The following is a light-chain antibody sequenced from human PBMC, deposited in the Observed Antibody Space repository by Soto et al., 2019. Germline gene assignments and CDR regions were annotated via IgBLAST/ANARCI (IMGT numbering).Light chain of an antibody. CDR1: QSVSRS. Sequence: EIVMTQSPATLSVSPGERVTLSCRASQSVSRSLAWYQQKPGQAPRLLIYGASTRATGIPARFSGSGSGTEFTLIISSLQSEDLAFYYCQQYNNWPPFTFGPGTKVDIK. V-gene: IGKV3-15*01. J-gene: IGKJ3*01. CDR2: GAS. CDR3: QQYNNWPPFT.